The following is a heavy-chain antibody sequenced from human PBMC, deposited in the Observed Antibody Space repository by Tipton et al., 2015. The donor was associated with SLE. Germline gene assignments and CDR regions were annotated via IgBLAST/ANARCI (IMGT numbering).Heavy chain of an antibody. J-gene: IGHJ5*02. V-gene: IGHV4-39*07. Sequence: TLSLTCTVSGGSISSSSYYWGWIRQPPGKGLEWIGSIYYSGSTYYNPSLKSRVTISVDTSKNQFSLKLSSVTAADTSVYYCARDRGYCSGGGCYKTGWFDPWGQGTLVTVSS. CDR2: IYYSGST. CDR3: ARDRGYCSGGGCYKTGWFDP. D-gene: IGHD2-15*01. CDR1: GGSISSSSYY.